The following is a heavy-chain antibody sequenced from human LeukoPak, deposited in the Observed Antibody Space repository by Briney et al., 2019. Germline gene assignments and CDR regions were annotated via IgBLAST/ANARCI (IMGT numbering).Heavy chain of an antibody. Sequence: GGSLRLSCAASGFTFDDYAVHWVRQAPGKGLEWVSGISWNSGSIGYADSVKGRFTISRDNAKNPLYLQMNSLRAEDTALYYCAKDIEQWLDFDFDYWGQGTLVTVSS. CDR1: GFTFDDYA. CDR2: ISWNSGSI. V-gene: IGHV3-9*01. D-gene: IGHD6-19*01. J-gene: IGHJ4*02. CDR3: AKDIEQWLDFDFDY.